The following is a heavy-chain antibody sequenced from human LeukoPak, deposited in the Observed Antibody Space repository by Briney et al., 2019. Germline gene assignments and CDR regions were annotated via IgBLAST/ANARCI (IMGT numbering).Heavy chain of an antibody. Sequence: SETLSLTCSVYGGSITAYYWSWIRQPPGKSLEWIGEINHSRGTKYNPSLESRVTILLDASKNEFSLNLNSVTAADTAVYYCAREDYYFDSWGQGTLVTVSP. V-gene: IGHV4-34*01. J-gene: IGHJ4*02. CDR2: INHSRGT. CDR1: GGSITAYY. CDR3: AREDYYFDS.